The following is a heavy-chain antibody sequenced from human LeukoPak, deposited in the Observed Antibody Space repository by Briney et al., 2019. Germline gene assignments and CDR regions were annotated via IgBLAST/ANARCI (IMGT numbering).Heavy chain of an antibody. CDR2: IYWNDDK. V-gene: IGHV2-5*01. J-gene: IGHJ4*02. CDR3: AHRGPFLGYYGDGSLCYFDY. CDR1: GFSLSTSGVG. Sequence: ESGPTLVKPPQTLTLTCTFSGFSLSTSGVGVGWIRQPPGKALEWLALIYWNDDKRYSPSLKSRLTITKDTSKNQVVLTMTNMDPVDTATYYCAHRGPFLGYYGDGSLCYFDYWGQGTLVTVSS. D-gene: IGHD3-3*01.